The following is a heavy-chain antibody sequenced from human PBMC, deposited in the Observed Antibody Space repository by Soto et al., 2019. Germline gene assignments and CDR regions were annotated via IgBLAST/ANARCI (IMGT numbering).Heavy chain of an antibody. J-gene: IGHJ4*02. D-gene: IGHD3-3*01. V-gene: IGHV2-5*02. Sequence: QITLNESGPTVVRPTETITLTCRFSGFSLTTSGVGVGWIRQSPGKAPEWLALIYWDDDKRYSASLKSRLTINKDTSKNQVVLTVSDLDPTDTATYYCAHRVLRTVFGLVTTTAIYFDFWGQGTPVAVSS. CDR3: AHRVLRTVFGLVTTTAIYFDF. CDR1: GFSLTTSGVG. CDR2: IYWDDDK.